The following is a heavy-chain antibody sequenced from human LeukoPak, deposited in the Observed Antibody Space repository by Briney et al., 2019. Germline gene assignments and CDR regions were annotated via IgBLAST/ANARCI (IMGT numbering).Heavy chain of an antibody. J-gene: IGHJ1*01. Sequence: SETLSLTCTVSGGSFSAYYWRWIRQYPGKALEWIGYIYYTGHSNPNPSLKSRVSISADTSKNQFSLKLSPVTAADTAVYYCASSRQMWYFQNWGRGTLVTVSS. V-gene: IGHV4-59*01. CDR2: IYYTGHS. D-gene: IGHD2-21*01. CDR1: GGSFSAYY. CDR3: ASSRQMWYFQN.